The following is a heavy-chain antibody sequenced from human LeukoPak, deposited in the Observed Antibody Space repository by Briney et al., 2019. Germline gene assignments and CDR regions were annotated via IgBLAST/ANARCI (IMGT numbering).Heavy chain of an antibody. D-gene: IGHD2-15*01. Sequence: GGSLRLSCAASGSTVSSNYMSWVRQAPGKGLEWVSVIYSGGSTYYADSVKGRFTISRDNSKNTLYLQMNSLRAEDTAVYYCARVSCGGSCYYYYYMDVWGKGTTVTVSS. J-gene: IGHJ6*03. CDR2: IYSGGST. V-gene: IGHV3-53*01. CDR1: GSTVSSNY. CDR3: ARVSCGGSCYYYYYMDV.